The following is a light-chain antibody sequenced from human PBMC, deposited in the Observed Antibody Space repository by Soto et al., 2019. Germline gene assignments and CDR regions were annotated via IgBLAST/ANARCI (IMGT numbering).Light chain of an antibody. V-gene: IGLV1-51*01. CDR1: SSNIGGNS. Sequence: QCLLTQPPSVSAAPGQKFTISCSGSSSNIGGNSVSWYQQLPGTAPKLLIYDDNKRPSGIPDRFSGSKSGTSATLGITGFQNGDEADYYCGSWDSSLSAYVFGTGTKVTV. J-gene: IGLJ1*01. CDR3: GSWDSSLSAYV. CDR2: DDN.